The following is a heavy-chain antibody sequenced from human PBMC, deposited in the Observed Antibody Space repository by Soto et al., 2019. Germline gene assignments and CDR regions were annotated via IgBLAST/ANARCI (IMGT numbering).Heavy chain of an antibody. Sequence: TLSLTCAISGDSVSSNSAAWNWIRQSPSRGLEWLGRTYYRSKWYNDYAVSVKSRITINPDTSKNQFSLQPNSVTPEDTAVYYCARARGIAAAGTRSEGWFDPWGQGTLVTVSS. CDR2: TYYRSKWYN. CDR3: ARARGIAAAGTRSEGWFDP. V-gene: IGHV6-1*01. J-gene: IGHJ5*02. D-gene: IGHD6-13*01. CDR1: GDSVSSNSAA.